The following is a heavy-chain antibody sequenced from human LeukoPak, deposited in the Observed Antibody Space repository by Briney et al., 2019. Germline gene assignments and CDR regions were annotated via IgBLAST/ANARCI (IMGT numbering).Heavy chain of an antibody. CDR1: GFTFSSYA. D-gene: IGHD6-19*01. J-gene: IGHJ4*02. CDR2: ISGSGGST. V-gene: IGHV3-23*01. CDR3: AKDTRLYSSGIDY. Sequence: PGGSLRLSCAASGFTFSSYAMSWVRQAPGKGLEWVSAISGSGGSTYYADSVKGRFTISRDNSKNTLYLQMNSLRAEDTALYYCAKDTRLYSSGIDYWGQGTLVTVSS.